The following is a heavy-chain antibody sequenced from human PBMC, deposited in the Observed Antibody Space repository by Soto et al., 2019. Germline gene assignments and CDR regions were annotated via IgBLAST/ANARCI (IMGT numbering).Heavy chain of an antibody. CDR2: ISGSGGST. J-gene: IGHJ4*02. Sequence: GGSLRLSCAASGFTFSSYAMSWVRQAPGKGLEWVSAISGSGGSTYYADSVKGRFTISRDNSKNTLYLQMNSLRAEDTAVYYCAKASVTIGYCSGGSCFPFDYWGQGTLVTVSS. CDR1: GFTFSSYA. V-gene: IGHV3-23*01. CDR3: AKASVTIGYCSGGSCFPFDY. D-gene: IGHD2-15*01.